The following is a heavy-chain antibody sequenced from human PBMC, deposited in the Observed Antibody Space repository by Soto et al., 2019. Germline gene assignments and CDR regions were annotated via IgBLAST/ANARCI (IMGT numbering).Heavy chain of an antibody. CDR1: GFTFSRYA. D-gene: IGHD5-18*01. Sequence: EVPLLESGGGLVQPGGSLRLSRAASGFTFSRYAMRWVRQAPGEGLEWVSAISGSGGSTYYADPVKGRFTISRDNSKNTLYLQMNSLRAEDTAVYYCAKDPDTAMVTLYYFDYWGQGTLVTVSS. V-gene: IGHV3-23*01. CDR3: AKDPDTAMVTLYYFDY. CDR2: ISGSGGST. J-gene: IGHJ4*02.